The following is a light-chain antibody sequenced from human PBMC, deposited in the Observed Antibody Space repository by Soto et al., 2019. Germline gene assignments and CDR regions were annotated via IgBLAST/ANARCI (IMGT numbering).Light chain of an antibody. J-gene: IGLJ1*01. CDR1: SSDVGGYNY. CDR2: DDS. CDR3: CSYAGSYSYV. V-gene: IGLV2-11*01. Sequence: QSVLTQPRSVSGSPGQSVTISCTGTSSDVGGYNYVSWYQQHPGKAPNLMIYDDSKPPSVVPDRFSGSKSSNTASLTISGLQAEEEADYYCCSYAGSYSYVFGTGTKLTVL.